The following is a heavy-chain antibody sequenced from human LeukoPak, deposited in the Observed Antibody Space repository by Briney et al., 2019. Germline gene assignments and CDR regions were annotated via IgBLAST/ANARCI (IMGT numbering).Heavy chain of an antibody. CDR3: ARDPRYNWNYGWFDP. V-gene: IGHV4-59*01. CDR2: IYYSGST. D-gene: IGHD1-7*01. CDR1: GGSISSYY. Sequence: SETLSLTCTVSGGSISSYYWSWIRQPPGKGLEWIGYIYYSGSTNYNPSLKSRVTISVDTSKNQFTLKLSSVTAADTAVYYCARDPRYNWNYGWFDPWGQGTLVTVSS. J-gene: IGHJ5*02.